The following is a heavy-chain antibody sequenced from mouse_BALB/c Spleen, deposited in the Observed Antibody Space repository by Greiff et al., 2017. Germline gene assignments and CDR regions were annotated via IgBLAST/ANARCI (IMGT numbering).Heavy chain of an antibody. V-gene: IGHV1-9*01. Sequence: VQLQQSGAELMKPGASVKISCKATGYTFSSYWIEWVKQRPGHGLEWIGEILPGSGSTNYNEKFKGKATFTADTSSNTAYMQLSSLTSEDSAVYYCARFALDGYYGGFAYWGQGTLVTVSA. D-gene: IGHD2-3*01. CDR2: ILPGSGST. J-gene: IGHJ3*01. CDR3: ARFALDGYYGGFAY. CDR1: GYTFSSYW.